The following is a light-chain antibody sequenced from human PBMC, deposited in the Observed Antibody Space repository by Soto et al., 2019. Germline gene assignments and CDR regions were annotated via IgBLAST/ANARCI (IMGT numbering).Light chain of an antibody. J-gene: IGKJ2*01. CDR3: QQYYGRPHHT. CDR2: AAS. V-gene: IGKV3-15*01. CDR1: QSVVTN. Sequence: EIVMTQSPATLSVSLGESATLSCRASQSVVTNLAWYQQTPGQAPRLLIYAASTRATGIPARFSGSGSGTEFILTISSLQSEDFAVYYCQQYYGRPHHTVGQGTKLEIK.